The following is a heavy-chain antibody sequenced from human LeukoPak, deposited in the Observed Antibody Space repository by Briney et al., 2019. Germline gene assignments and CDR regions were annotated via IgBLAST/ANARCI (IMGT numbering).Heavy chain of an antibody. CDR3: ARVLDGYKLIDS. CDR1: VYSITGTYY. V-gene: IGHV4-38-2*02. J-gene: IGHJ4*02. D-gene: IGHD5-24*01. Sequence: PPETLSLTCTLSVYSITGTYYWAWFRQPPGKGLGWIATVFQLQTVRTFNNPSLESRVTMSLDTSQNQFSLNLTSENTAVNDCACCARVLDGYKLIDSWGQGTLVTVSS. CDR2: VFQLQTVRT.